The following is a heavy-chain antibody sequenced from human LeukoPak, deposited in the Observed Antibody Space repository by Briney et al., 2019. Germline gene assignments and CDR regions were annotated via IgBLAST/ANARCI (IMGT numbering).Heavy chain of an antibody. CDR2: IWYDGSKK. Sequence: GGSLRLSCAASGFTFSSYGMHWVRQAPGKGLEWVAVIWYDGSKKYYVDSVKGRFTISRDNSKNTLYLQMNSLRAEDTAVYYWAREKYCSGCSCYPKLPRSLDYWGQGTLVTVSS. CDR1: GFTFSSYG. V-gene: IGHV3-33*01. CDR3: AREKYCSGCSCYPKLPRSLDY. D-gene: IGHD2-15*01. J-gene: IGHJ4*02.